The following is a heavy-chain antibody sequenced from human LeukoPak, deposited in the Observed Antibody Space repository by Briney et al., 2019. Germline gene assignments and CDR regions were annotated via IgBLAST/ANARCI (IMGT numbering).Heavy chain of an antibody. V-gene: IGHV3-21*01. D-gene: IGHD6-19*01. CDR2: ISSSSSYI. CDR1: GFTFSSYS. Sequence: GGSLRLSCAASGFTFSSYSMNWVRQAPGKGLEWVSSISSSSSYIYYADSVKGRFTISRDNAKNSLYLQMNSLRAEDTAVYYCARDSCGWYVGYFDYWGQGTLVTVSS. CDR3: ARDSCGWYVGYFDY. J-gene: IGHJ4*02.